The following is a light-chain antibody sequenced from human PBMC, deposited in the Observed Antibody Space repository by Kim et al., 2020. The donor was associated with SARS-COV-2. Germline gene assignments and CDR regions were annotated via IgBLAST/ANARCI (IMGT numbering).Light chain of an antibody. CDR1: QSLLHSNGIQY. V-gene: IGKV2-28*01. J-gene: IGKJ5*01. CDR3: MQALQTPVT. CDR2: LVS. Sequence: DIVMTQSPLSLPVTPREPASISCRSSQSLLHSNGIQYLDWYLQKPGQSPQLLIYLVSNRASGVPDRFSGSGSGTDFTLKISRVEAEDVGVYYCMQALQTPVTFGQGTRLEIK.